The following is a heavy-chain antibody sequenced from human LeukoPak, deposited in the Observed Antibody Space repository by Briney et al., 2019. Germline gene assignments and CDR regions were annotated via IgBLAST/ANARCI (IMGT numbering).Heavy chain of an antibody. CDR3: AIVRDSSSRPWAFDI. Sequence: SETLSLTCAVYGGSFSGYYWSWIRQPPGKGLEWIGEINHSGSTNYNPSLKSRVTISVDTSKNQFSLKLSSVTAADTAVYYCAIVRDSSSRPWAFDIWGQGTMVTVSS. CDR1: GGSFSGYY. V-gene: IGHV4-34*01. J-gene: IGHJ3*02. D-gene: IGHD6-13*01. CDR2: INHSGST.